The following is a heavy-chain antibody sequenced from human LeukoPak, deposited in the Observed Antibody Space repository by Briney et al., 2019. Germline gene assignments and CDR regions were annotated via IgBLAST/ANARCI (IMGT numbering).Heavy chain of an antibody. CDR3: AXXXXVPTAAGTPNDY. Sequence: PSETLSLTCAVYGGSFSGYYWSWIRQPPGKGLEWIGEINHSGSTNYNPSLKSRVTISVDTSKNQFSLKLTSVTAADPAVYYCAXXXXVPTAAGTPNDYWGQGTLVTVSS. V-gene: IGHV4-34*01. CDR2: INHSGST. J-gene: IGHJ4*02. CDR1: GGSFSGYY. D-gene: IGHD6-13*01.